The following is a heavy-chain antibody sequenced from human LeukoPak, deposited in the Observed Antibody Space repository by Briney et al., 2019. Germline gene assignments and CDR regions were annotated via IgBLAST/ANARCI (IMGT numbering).Heavy chain of an antibody. J-gene: IGHJ6*03. Sequence: GASVKVSCKASGYTFTGYYMHWVRQAPGQGLEWMGWINPNSGGTNYAQKFQGRVTMTRDTSISTAYMELSRLRSDDTAEYYCARGASADFWSGDYYYYMDVWGKGTTVTVSS. D-gene: IGHD3-3*01. CDR1: GYTFTGYY. V-gene: IGHV1-2*02. CDR2: INPNSGGT. CDR3: ARGASADFWSGDYYYYMDV.